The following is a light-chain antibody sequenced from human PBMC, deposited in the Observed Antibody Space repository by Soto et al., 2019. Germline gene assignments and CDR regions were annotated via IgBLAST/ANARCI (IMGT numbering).Light chain of an antibody. Sequence: IVMTQSPATLSLSPGERATLSCRASQSVSNNLAWYQQKPGQAPRLLIYGASTRASGIPARFSGSGSGTEFTLTISSLQSEDFAVYYCQQYNNWPPMYTFGQGTKLEIK. J-gene: IGKJ2*01. V-gene: IGKV3-15*01. CDR3: QQYNNWPPMYT. CDR2: GAS. CDR1: QSVSNN.